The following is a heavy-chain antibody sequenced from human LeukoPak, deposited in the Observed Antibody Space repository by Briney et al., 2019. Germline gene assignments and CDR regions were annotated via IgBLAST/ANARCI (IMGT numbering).Heavy chain of an antibody. D-gene: IGHD3-10*01. J-gene: IGHJ4*02. Sequence: ASGKVSCKASGYTFTGYYMHWGRQAPGQGLEWMGWINPNSGGTNHAQKFQGRVTMTRDTSISTAYMELSRLRSDDTAVYYCARDRPLDADDYYGFYYFDYWGQGTLVTVSS. CDR1: GYTFTGYY. CDR2: INPNSGGT. CDR3: ARDRPLDADDYYGFYYFDY. V-gene: IGHV1-2*02.